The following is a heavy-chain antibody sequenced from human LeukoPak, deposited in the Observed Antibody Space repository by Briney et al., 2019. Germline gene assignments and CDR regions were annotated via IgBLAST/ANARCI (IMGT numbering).Heavy chain of an antibody. J-gene: IGHJ4*02. Sequence: GGSLRLSCAASGFTVTSNYMSWVRQAPGKGLEWVSVIYSGGSTYYADSVKGRFTISRDNSKNTLYLQMNSLRAEDTAVYYCAKDRGVWFGDPFPDHWGQGTLVTVSS. CDR3: AKDRGVWFGDPFPDH. CDR2: IYSGGST. CDR1: GFTVTSNY. D-gene: IGHD3-10*01. V-gene: IGHV3-53*01.